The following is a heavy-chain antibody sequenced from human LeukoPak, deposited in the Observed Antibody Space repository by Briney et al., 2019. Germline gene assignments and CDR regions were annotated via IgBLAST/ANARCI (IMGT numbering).Heavy chain of an antibody. CDR1: GFTFSSHT. CDR3: ARGFRAFDF. CDR2: ISSTSTSI. Sequence: TGGSLRLSCAASGFTFSSHTMNWVRQAPGKGLEWVSSISSTSTSIYHADSVKGRFTISRDNTKNSLYLQMNSLRAEDTAVYYCARGFRAFDFWAQGTVATVSS. J-gene: IGHJ3*01. V-gene: IGHV3-21*01.